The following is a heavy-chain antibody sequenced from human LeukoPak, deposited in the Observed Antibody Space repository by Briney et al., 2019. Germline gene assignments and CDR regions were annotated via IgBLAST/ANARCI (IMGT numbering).Heavy chain of an antibody. V-gene: IGHV4-39*01. CDR2: IYYSGST. J-gene: IGHJ4*02. CDR1: GGSITSSSYY. Sequence: SETLSLTCTVSGGSITSSSYYWGWIRQPPGKGLEWIGNIYYSGSTYYNPSLTSRVTISVDTSKNQFSLKLTSVTAADTAVYYCARQDRTNYQDSSGYYRYWGQGTLLTVSS. CDR3: ARQDRTNYQDSSGYYRY. D-gene: IGHD3-22*01.